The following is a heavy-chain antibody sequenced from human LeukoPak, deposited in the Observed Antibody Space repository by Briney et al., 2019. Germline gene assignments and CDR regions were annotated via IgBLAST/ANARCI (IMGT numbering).Heavy chain of an antibody. V-gene: IGHV3-23*01. Sequence: PGGSLRLSCEASGFTFSSYAMSWVRQAPGKGLEWVSGIIDSGDITYYANSVKGRFTISRDNSKNTLYLQVNSLRAEDTAVYYCAQLGGQEVYNYYVGVWGKGTTDAVSS. CDR2: IIDSGDIT. CDR1: GFTFSSYA. J-gene: IGHJ6*03. CDR3: AQLGGQEVYNYYVGV. D-gene: IGHD3-16*01.